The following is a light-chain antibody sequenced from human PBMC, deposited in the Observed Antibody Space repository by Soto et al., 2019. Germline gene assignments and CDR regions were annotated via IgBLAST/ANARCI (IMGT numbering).Light chain of an antibody. CDR1: HSITNW. Sequence: DIQLTQSPSTLSASVGDRVTITCRASHSITNWLAWYQQKPGKAPKVLIHMASSLKSGVPSRFSGSGSGTEFTLTITSRQPDDSATYYCQQYNSLSSVSFGGGTKVEI. V-gene: IGKV1-5*03. J-gene: IGKJ4*01. CDR2: MAS. CDR3: QQYNSLSSVS.